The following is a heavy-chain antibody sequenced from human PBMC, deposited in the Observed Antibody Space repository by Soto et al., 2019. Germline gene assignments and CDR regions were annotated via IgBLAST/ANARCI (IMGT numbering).Heavy chain of an antibody. Sequence: SETLSLTXTVSGGSISSYYWSWIRQPPGKGLEWIGYIYYSGSTSSHPSLKSRVTISVDTSKNQFSLKLSSVTAADPAVYYCARDGGYNYGDNWFDPWGQGTLVTVSS. CDR1: GGSISSYY. D-gene: IGHD5-18*01. V-gene: IGHV4-59*01. J-gene: IGHJ5*02. CDR2: IYYSGST. CDR3: ARDGGYNYGDNWFDP.